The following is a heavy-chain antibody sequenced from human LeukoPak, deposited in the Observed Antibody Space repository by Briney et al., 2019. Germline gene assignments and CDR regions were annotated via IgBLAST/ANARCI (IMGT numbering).Heavy chain of an antibody. CDR1: GFTFRNYG. J-gene: IGHJ4*02. CDR3: AKGHGDWYFYYFDY. D-gene: IGHD2-21*02. CDR2: ISGGGDST. Sequence: GGSLRLSCAVSGFTFRNYGMSWVRQAPGKGLEWVSAISGGGDSTYYTDSVKGRFTISRDNDKNTLYLQMSSLRDEDTAIYYCAKGHGDWYFYYFDYWGQGTLVTVSS. V-gene: IGHV3-23*01.